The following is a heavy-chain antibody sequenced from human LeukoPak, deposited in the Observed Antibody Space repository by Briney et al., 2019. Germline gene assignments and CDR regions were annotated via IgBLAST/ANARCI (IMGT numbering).Heavy chain of an antibody. Sequence: ASVKVSCKASGYTFTSYGVNWVRQAPGQGLEWMGWISVYNGNTNYAQKLQGRVTMTTDTSTSTAYMELRSLRSDDTAVYYCARGSGSYLFLPFDYWGQGTLVTVSS. CDR3: ARGSGSYLFLPFDY. CDR1: GYTFTSYG. J-gene: IGHJ4*02. V-gene: IGHV1-18*01. CDR2: ISVYNGNT. D-gene: IGHD1-26*01.